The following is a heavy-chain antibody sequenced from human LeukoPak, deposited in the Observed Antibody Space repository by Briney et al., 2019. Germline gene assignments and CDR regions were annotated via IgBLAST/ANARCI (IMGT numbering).Heavy chain of an antibody. CDR1: GGSFRGYY. CDR3: ARGLAGGYDFDY. D-gene: IGHD3-16*01. Sequence: PSETLSLTCAAYGGSFRGYYWTWIRQPPGKGLEWIGEIHHGGNINQNPSLKTRVTISIDTSKNQFSLKLTSVTAADTAVYYCARGLAGGYDFDYWGQGTLVTVSS. CDR2: IHHGGNI. J-gene: IGHJ4*02. V-gene: IGHV4-34*01.